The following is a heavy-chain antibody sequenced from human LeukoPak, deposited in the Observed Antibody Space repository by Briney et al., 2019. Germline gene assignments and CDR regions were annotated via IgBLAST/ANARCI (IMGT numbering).Heavy chain of an antibody. Sequence: PGGSLRLSCAVSGFTFSSYSMNWVRQAPGKGLEWVSYISSSGSTIYYADSVKGRFTISRDNAKNSLYLQMNSLRAEDTAVYYCATAPFDCSGGSCYSGYLFDYWGQGTLVTVSS. J-gene: IGHJ4*02. CDR2: ISSSGSTI. CDR3: ATAPFDCSGGSCYSGYLFDY. D-gene: IGHD2-15*01. V-gene: IGHV3-48*04. CDR1: GFTFSSYS.